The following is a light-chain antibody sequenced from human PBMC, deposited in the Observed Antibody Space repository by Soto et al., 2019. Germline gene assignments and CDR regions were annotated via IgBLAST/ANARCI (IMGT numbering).Light chain of an antibody. Sequence: SYELTQPPSVSVAPGQTARITCGGNNIGGKSLHWYQQKPGQAPVLVVYDDGDRPSGIPERFSGYNSGNTATLTISRVEAGDEAEYYCQVWDNNYDHYVFGTGTKVTVL. CDR3: QVWDNNYDHYV. V-gene: IGLV3-21*02. CDR2: DDG. J-gene: IGLJ1*01. CDR1: NIGGKS.